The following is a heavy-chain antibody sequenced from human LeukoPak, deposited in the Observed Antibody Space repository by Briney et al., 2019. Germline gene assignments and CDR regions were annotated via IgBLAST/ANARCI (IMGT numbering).Heavy chain of an antibody. CDR1: GGSLSGHY. CDR3: ARGVSSVDS. CDR2: INHSGDT. J-gene: IGHJ4*02. Sequence: NPSENLSLTCGVYGGSLSGHYWSWIRQPPGKGLEWIGEINHSGDTNYNPSLKTRVNISVDTSKNQFSLKLGSVTAADSAVYYCARGVSSVDSWGQGTLVTVSS. D-gene: IGHD6-19*01. V-gene: IGHV4-34*01.